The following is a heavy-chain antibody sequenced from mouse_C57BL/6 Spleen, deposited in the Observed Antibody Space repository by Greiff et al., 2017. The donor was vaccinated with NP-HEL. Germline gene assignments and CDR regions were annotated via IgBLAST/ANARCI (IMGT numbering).Heavy chain of an antibody. CDR1: GYTFTSYW. V-gene: IGHV1-50*01. D-gene: IGHD4-1*01. CDR3: ARYYPTGTEDYAMDY. CDR2: IDPSDSYT. J-gene: IGHJ4*01. Sequence: QVQLQQPGAELVKPGASVKLSCKASGYTFTSYWMQWVKQRPGQGLEWIGEIDPSDSYTNYNQKFKGKATLTVDTYSSTAYMQLSSLTSEDSAVYYCARYYPTGTEDYAMDYWGQGTSVTVSS.